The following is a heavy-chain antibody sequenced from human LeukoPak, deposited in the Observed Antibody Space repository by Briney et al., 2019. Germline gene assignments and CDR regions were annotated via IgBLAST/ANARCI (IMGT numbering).Heavy chain of an antibody. J-gene: IGHJ4*02. V-gene: IGHV1-18*01. CDR1: GYTFNTYG. D-gene: IGHD3-22*01. CDR2: ISPYNGNP. Sequence: ASVTVSCKPSGYTFNTYGITWVRQAPGQGLEWMGWISPYNGNPNYAQKFQGRVTLTTDTSTSTAYMELRSLRSDDTAVYYCARGPHERSGYPDDWGQGTLVTVSS. CDR3: ARGPHERSGYPDD.